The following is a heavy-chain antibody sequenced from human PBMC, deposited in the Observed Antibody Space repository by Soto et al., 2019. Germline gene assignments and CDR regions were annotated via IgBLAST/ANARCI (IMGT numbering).Heavy chain of an antibody. D-gene: IGHD2-2*01. CDR3: ARGCISTSCYAGSNWYFDL. CDR1: GFTFSSYA. Sequence: QVQLVESGGGVVQPGRSLRLSCAASGFTFSSYAMHWVRQAPGKGLEWVAVISYDGSNKYYADSVKGRFTISRDNSKNTVYLQMNSLRAEDTAVYYCARGCISTSCYAGSNWYFDLWGRGTLVTVSS. J-gene: IGHJ2*01. V-gene: IGHV3-30-3*01. CDR2: ISYDGSNK.